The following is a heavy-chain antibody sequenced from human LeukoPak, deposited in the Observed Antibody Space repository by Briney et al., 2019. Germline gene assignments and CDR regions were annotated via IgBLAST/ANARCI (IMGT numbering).Heavy chain of an antibody. Sequence: SETLSLTCTVSGGSISSGSYYWSWIRQPAGKGLEWIGRIYTSGSTNYNPSLKSRVTISVDTSKNQFSLKLSSVTAADTVVYYCARGLTMVRGGNYYYMDVWGKGTTVTVSS. V-gene: IGHV4-61*02. CDR3: ARGLTMVRGGNYYYMDV. CDR2: IYTSGST. CDR1: GGSISSGSYY. D-gene: IGHD3-10*01. J-gene: IGHJ6*03.